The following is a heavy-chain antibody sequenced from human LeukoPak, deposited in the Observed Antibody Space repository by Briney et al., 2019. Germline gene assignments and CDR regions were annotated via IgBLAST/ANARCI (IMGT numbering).Heavy chain of an antibody. Sequence: GGSLRLSCAASGFIFNRYAMSWVRQAPGKGLEWVSYISSSSSTIYYADSVKGRFTISRDNAKNSLYLQMNSLRAEDTAVYYCARVRSGYPHDAFDIWGQGTMVTVSS. V-gene: IGHV3-48*01. CDR2: ISSSSSTI. CDR3: ARVRSGYPHDAFDI. D-gene: IGHD3-22*01. J-gene: IGHJ3*02. CDR1: GFIFNRYA.